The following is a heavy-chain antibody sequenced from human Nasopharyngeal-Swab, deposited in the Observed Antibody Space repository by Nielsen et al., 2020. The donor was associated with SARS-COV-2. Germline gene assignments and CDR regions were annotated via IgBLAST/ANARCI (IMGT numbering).Heavy chain of an antibody. CDR2: IILILGIA. J-gene: IGHJ4*02. CDR1: GGTFSSYA. Sequence: SVKVSCKASGGTFSSYAISWVRQAPGQGLEWMGGIILILGIANYAQKFQGRVTITADKSTSTAYMELSSLRSEDTAVYYCASSGSIAVAGTTPDYWGQGTLVTVSS. D-gene: IGHD6-19*01. V-gene: IGHV1-69*10. CDR3: ASSGSIAVAGTTPDY.